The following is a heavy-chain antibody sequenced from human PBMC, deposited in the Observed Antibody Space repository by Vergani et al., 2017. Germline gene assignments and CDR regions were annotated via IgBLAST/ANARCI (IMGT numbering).Heavy chain of an antibody. Sequence: QLQLQESGSGLVKPSQTLSLTCAVSGGSISSGGYSWSWIRQPPGKGLEWIGYICHSGSTYYNPSLKSRVTISVDRSKNQFSLKLSSVTAADTAVYYCARAKGGSSKSGFDYWGQGTLVTVSS. J-gene: IGHJ4*02. CDR1: GGSISSGGYS. CDR3: ARAKGGSSKSGFDY. V-gene: IGHV4-30-2*01. D-gene: IGHD6-6*01. CDR2: ICHSGST.